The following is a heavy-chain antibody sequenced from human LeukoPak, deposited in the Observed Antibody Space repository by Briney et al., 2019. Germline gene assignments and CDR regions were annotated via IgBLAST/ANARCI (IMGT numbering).Heavy chain of an antibody. D-gene: IGHD3-22*01. Sequence: PGGSLRLSCAASGFTFSSYWMSWVRQAPGKGLEWVANIKQDGSEKYYVDSVKGRFTISRDNAKNSLYLQMNSLRAEDTAVYYCARVSCTMIVSCRDAFDIWGQGTMVTVSS. CDR1: GFTFSSYW. CDR2: IKQDGSEK. CDR3: ARVSCTMIVSCRDAFDI. V-gene: IGHV3-7*01. J-gene: IGHJ3*02.